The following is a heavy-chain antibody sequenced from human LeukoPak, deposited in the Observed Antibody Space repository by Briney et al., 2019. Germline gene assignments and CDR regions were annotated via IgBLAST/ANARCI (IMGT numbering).Heavy chain of an antibody. Sequence: GGSLRLSCAASGFTFSSYWMSWVRRAPGKGLEWVANIKQDGSDKYYVDSLKGRFTVSRDNAKNSLYLQINSLRAGDTAVYYCARVGAARYYYYYMDVWGKGTTVTVSS. CDR3: ARVGAARYYYYYMDV. J-gene: IGHJ6*03. CDR1: GFTFSSYW. V-gene: IGHV3-7*01. CDR2: IKQDGSDK. D-gene: IGHD2-15*01.